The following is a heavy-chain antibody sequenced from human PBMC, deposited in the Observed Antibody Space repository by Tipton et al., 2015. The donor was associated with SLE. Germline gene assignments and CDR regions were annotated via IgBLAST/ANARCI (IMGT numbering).Heavy chain of an antibody. D-gene: IGHD1-26*01. CDR1: GGPISSHY. J-gene: IGHJ4*02. V-gene: IGHV4-59*11. CDR2: IYYSGST. Sequence: TLSLTCTVSGGPISSHYWSWIRQPPGKGLEWIGYIYYSGSTSYNPSLKSRVTISVDTSKTQFSLKLRSVTAADTAVYYCARDQGGREIDFWGQGTLVTVSS. CDR3: ARDQGGREIDF.